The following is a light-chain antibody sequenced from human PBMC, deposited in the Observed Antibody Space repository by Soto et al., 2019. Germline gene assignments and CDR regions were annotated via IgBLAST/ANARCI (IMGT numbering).Light chain of an antibody. CDR1: QTISSW. CDR3: QQYETFSGT. Sequence: DIQMTPSPSTLSGSVGDRVTITCRASQTISSWLAWYQQKPGEAPKLLIYDASALPRGVPSRFSGSGSGTKFTLTIASLQPDDFATYYCQQYETFSGTFGPGTKVDIK. CDR2: DAS. V-gene: IGKV1-5*01. J-gene: IGKJ1*01.